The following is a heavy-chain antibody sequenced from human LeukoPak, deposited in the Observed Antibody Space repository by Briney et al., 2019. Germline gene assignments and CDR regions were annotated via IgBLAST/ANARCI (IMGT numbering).Heavy chain of an antibody. CDR3: ARHSGSYYIEYYFDY. CDR2: IYPGDSNI. V-gene: IGHV5-51*01. Sequence: GESLKISRKGSGYRFTSYWIGWVRQMPGKGLEWMGIIYPGDSNIRYSPSFQGQVTISADKSISTAYLQWSSLKASDTAMYYCARHSGSYYIEYYFDYWGQGTLVTVSS. J-gene: IGHJ4*02. CDR1: GYRFTSYW. D-gene: IGHD1-26*01.